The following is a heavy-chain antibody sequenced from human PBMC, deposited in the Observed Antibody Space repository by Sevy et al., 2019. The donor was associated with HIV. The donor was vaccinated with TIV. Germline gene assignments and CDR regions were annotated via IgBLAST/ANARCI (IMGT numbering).Heavy chain of an antibody. J-gene: IGHJ4*02. CDR2: LSFGCGKI. CDR3: AREGCTKPHDY. CDR1: GFDFSIYS. Sequence: GGSLRLSCAASGFDFSIYSMSWFRQAPGKGLEWVSTLSFGCGKINYADSVKGRFTISRDNSKSSVYLQMNNMRVEDTAVYYCAREGCTKPHDYWGQRTLVTVSS. D-gene: IGHD2-8*01. V-gene: IGHV3-23*01.